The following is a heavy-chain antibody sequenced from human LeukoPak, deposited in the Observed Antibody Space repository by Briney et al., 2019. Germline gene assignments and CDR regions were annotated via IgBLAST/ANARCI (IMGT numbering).Heavy chain of an antibody. J-gene: IGHJ5*02. CDR1: GGSFSGYY. CDR3: ASPRQTTGGGYNWFDP. V-gene: IGHV4-34*01. Sequence: PSETLSLTCAVYGGSFSGYYWSWIRQPPGKGLEWIAEINHSGSTNYNPSLKSRVTISVDTSKNQFSLKLSSVTAADTAVYYCASPRQTTGGGYNWFDPWGQGTLVTVSS. CDR2: INHSGST. D-gene: IGHD2-8*02.